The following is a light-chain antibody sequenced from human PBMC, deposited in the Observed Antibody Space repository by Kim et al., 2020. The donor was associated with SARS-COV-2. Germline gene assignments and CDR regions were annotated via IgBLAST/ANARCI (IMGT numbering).Light chain of an antibody. V-gene: IGKV3-20*01. Sequence: EIVLTQSPGTLSLSPGERATLSCGASERLSSNYLAWYQQKPGQAPRLLIYGSSSRPTGISDRFSGSGSGTEFTLTISRLEPEDFAVYYCQQYHSSPRTFGQGTKVDIK. CDR2: GSS. CDR3: QQYHSSPRT. CDR1: ERLSSNY. J-gene: IGKJ1*01.